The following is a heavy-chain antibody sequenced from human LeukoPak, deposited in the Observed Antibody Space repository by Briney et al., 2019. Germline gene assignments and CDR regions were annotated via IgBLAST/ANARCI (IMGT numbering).Heavy chain of an antibody. D-gene: IGHD4/OR15-4a*01. CDR2: INPKSGGT. J-gene: IGHJ6*03. CDR1: GYTFTGYY. Sequence: ASVKVSCKASGYTFTGYYVHWVRQAPGQGLEWMGWINPKSGGTNYAQKFQGRVTMTRDTSISTAYMELSRLRSDDKAVYYCARTGLWSSGYYYMDVWGRGTTVTVSS. V-gene: IGHV1-2*02. CDR3: ARTGLWSSGYYYMDV.